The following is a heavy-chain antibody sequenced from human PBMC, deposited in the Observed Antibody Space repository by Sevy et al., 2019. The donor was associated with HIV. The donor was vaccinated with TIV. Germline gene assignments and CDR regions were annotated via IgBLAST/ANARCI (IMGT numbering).Heavy chain of an antibody. Sequence: ASLKVSCKASGFTFTSSAVQWVRQARGQRLEWIGWIVVGSGNTNYAQKFQERVTITRDMSTSTAYMELSSLRSEDTAVYYCAAETGTTFDYYYGMDVWGQGTTVTVSS. CDR3: AAETGTTFDYYYGMDV. CDR2: IVVGSGNT. V-gene: IGHV1-58*01. D-gene: IGHD1-7*01. CDR1: GFTFTSSA. J-gene: IGHJ6*02.